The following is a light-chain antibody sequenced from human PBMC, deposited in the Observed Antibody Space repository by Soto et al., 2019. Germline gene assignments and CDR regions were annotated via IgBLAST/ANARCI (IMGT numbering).Light chain of an antibody. Sequence: EIVMTQSPGTLSLSPGETATLSCRASQSVSSNYVAWFHQKPGQAPRLLIYGASSRATGIPDRFSASGSGTDFTLTISRLEPEDSAVHYCQQYGRSPFTFGPGTKVDIK. V-gene: IGKV3-20*01. CDR1: QSVSSNY. CDR2: GAS. J-gene: IGKJ3*01. CDR3: QQYGRSPFT.